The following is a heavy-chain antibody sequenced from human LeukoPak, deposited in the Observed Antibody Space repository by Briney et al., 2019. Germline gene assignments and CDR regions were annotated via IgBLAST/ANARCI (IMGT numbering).Heavy chain of an antibody. Sequence: PGGSLRLSCAASGFTVSSNYMSWVRQAPGKRLEWVSVIYSGGSTYYADSVKGRFTISRDNSKNTLYLQMNSLRAEDTAVYYCARLWFRELLPTYWGQGTLVTVSS. CDR2: IYSGGST. V-gene: IGHV3-53*01. D-gene: IGHD3-10*01. CDR1: GFTVSSNY. J-gene: IGHJ4*02. CDR3: ARLWFRELLPTY.